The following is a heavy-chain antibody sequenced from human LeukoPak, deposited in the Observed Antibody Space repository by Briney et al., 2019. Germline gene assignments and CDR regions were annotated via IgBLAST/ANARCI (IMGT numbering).Heavy chain of an antibody. J-gene: IGHJ4*02. Sequence: GGSLRLSCAASGFTCSSYWMSWVRQAPGKGLEWVANINRDGSERNYVDSVKGRFTISRDNAKNSLYLQMNSLRAEDTAVYYCAKDQDAYSSGWYGVFDYWGQGTLVTVSS. V-gene: IGHV3-7*05. CDR3: AKDQDAYSSGWYGVFDY. CDR2: INRDGSER. D-gene: IGHD6-19*01. CDR1: GFTCSSYW.